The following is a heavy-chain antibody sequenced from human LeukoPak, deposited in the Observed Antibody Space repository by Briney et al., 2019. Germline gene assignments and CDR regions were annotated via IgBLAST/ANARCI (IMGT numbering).Heavy chain of an antibody. CDR3: ARENGDYGFDP. D-gene: IGHD4-17*01. CDR1: GGSISSGDYY. CDR2: IYYSGST. J-gene: IGHJ5*02. V-gene: IGHV4-30-4*01. Sequence: PSETLSLTCTVSGGSISSGDYYWSWIRQPPGKGLEWIGYIYYSGSTYYNPSLKSRVTISVDTSKNQFSLKLSSVTAADTAVYYCARENGDYGFDPWGQGTLVTVSS.